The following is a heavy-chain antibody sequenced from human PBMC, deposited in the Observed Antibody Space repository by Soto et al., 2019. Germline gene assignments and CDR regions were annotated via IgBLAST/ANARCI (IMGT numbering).Heavy chain of an antibody. D-gene: IGHD3-22*01. Sequence: GGSLRLSCAASRFAFSDYYMSWIRRAPGKGLEWVSYISSSGDIIYYADSVKGRFTISRDNAKNSLYLQMNSLRAEDTAVYYCARDLGYYDSSGYFDYWGQGTLVTVSS. V-gene: IGHV3-11*01. CDR1: RFAFSDYY. CDR2: ISSSGDII. CDR3: ARDLGYYDSSGYFDY. J-gene: IGHJ4*02.